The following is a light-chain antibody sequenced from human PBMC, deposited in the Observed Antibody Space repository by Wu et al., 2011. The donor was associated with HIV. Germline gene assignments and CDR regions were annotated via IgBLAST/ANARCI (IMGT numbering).Light chain of an antibody. CDR2: GAS. CDR3: QQNNKLALT. J-gene: IGKJ5*01. CDR1: QSVSSN. V-gene: IGKV3-15*01. Sequence: EIVMTQFPATLSVSPGERATLSCRASQSVSSNLAWYQQKPGQAPRLLIYGASTRATSIPARFSGSGSGTEFTLTISSLEPGDFAVYYCQQNNKLALTFGQGTRLEIK.